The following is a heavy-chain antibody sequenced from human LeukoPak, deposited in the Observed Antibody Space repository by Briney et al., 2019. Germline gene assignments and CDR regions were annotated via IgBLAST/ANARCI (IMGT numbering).Heavy chain of an antibody. CDR2: INPNSGGT. J-gene: IGHJ6*02. V-gene: IGHV1-2*02. D-gene: IGHD2-15*01. CDR3: ARLYVVVAATQYYYYGMDV. CDR1: GYTFTGYY. Sequence: ASVKVSCKASGYTFTGYYVHWVRQAPGQGLEWMGWINPNSGGTNYAQKFQGRVTMTRDTSISTAYMELSRLRSDDTAVYYCARLYVVVAATQYYYYGMDVWGQGTTVTVSS.